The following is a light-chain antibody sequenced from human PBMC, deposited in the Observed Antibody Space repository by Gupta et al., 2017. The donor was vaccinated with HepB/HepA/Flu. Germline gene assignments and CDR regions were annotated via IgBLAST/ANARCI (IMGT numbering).Light chain of an antibody. CDR1: CASVSTAYY. V-gene: IGLV8-61*01. Sequence: TQAPSFLAPPGCAVTPPCALSCASVSTAYYPSWYQHTPGQTPRTLLYNTNKRASGVPYRFSGSILEDKAAITITEAQEDDECDYYGVVYVGSGPVFGGGTKLTVL. J-gene: IGLJ2*01. CDR3: VVYVGSGPV. CDR2: NTN.